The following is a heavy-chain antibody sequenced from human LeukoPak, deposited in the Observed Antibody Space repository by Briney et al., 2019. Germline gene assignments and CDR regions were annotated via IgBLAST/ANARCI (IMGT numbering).Heavy chain of an antibody. CDR3: ARFTGWYYFDY. CDR1: GFTFSSSA. J-gene: IGHJ4*02. Sequence: GGSLRLSCAASGFTFSSSAMGWVRQAPGKGLEWVSSITGSGDYTYYVDSVKGRFTVSRDNSKNTLYLQMNSLRAEDTAVYYCARFTGWYYFDYWGQGTLVTVSS. CDR2: ITGSGDYT. V-gene: IGHV3-23*01. D-gene: IGHD6-19*01.